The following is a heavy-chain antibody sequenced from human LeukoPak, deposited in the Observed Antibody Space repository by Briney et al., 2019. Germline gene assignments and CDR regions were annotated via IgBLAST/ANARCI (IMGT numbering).Heavy chain of an antibody. Sequence: GGSLRLPCAASGFTFSSYGMHWVRQAPGKGLEWVAVTWYDGSNKYYADSVKGRFTISRDNSKNTLYLQMNSLRAEDTAVYYCAREARNTNAFDIWGQGTMVTVSS. CDR3: AREARNTNAFDI. D-gene: IGHD6-6*01. J-gene: IGHJ3*02. CDR1: GFTFSSYG. CDR2: TWYDGSNK. V-gene: IGHV3-33*01.